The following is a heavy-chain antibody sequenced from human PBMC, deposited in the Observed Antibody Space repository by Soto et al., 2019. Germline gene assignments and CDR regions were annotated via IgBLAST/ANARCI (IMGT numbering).Heavy chain of an antibody. CDR2: ISAFNGKT. V-gene: IGHV1-18*01. D-gene: IGHD3-22*01. CDR1: GYTFNIYG. J-gene: IGHJ4*01. CDR3: ARDRVPKSSGFFPFDY. Sequence: QIQLVQSGAEVKKPGASVKVSCKASGYTFNIYGINWVRQAPGQGLEWMGWISAFNGKTNYAQNVQGRVTMTTDTSPSTAYVELRSLRSDGTAVYYCARDRVPKSSGFFPFDYWGHGTLVTVSS.